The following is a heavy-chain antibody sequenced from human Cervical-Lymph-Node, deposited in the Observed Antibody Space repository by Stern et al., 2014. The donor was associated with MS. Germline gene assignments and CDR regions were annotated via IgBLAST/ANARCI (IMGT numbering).Heavy chain of an antibody. D-gene: IGHD3-16*01. CDR3: TSGGTSIYYYYGMDV. CDR2: ILPMFVTA. CDR1: GDTFRSYF. J-gene: IGHJ6*02. V-gene: IGHV1-69*01. Sequence: VQLVQSGAEVKKPGSSVKVSCKASGDTFRSYFINWVRQAPGKGLEWMGGILPMFVTANYAEKCQGRVTVTADESTTTAYMELSSLRSEDTAVYYCTSGGTSIYYYYGMDVWGQGTTVTVSS.